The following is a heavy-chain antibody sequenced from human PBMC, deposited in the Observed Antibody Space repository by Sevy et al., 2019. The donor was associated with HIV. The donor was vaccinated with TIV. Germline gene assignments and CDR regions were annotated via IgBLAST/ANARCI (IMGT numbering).Heavy chain of an antibody. CDR2: ISGSGGST. Sequence: GGSLRLSCAASGFTFSSYAMSWVRQAPGKGLEWVSAISGSGGSTYYADSVKGRFTFSRDNSKNTLYLQINCLGAEDRAVFYCAEGGGCWGSNDYWGQGTLVTVSS. CDR1: GFTFSSYA. CDR3: AEGGGCWGSNDY. V-gene: IGHV3-23*01. D-gene: IGHD7-27*01. J-gene: IGHJ4*02.